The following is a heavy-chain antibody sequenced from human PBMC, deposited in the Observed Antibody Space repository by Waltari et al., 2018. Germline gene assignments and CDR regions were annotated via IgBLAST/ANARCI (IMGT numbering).Heavy chain of an antibody. CDR1: GFTFSSYW. D-gene: IGHD2-21*01. CDR3: VRVGGAYSPFGY. J-gene: IGHJ4*02. CDR2: INSDESST. V-gene: IGHV3-74*01. Sequence: EVQLVEAGGGLVQPGGSLRLSCAASGFTFSSYWMPWVCQAPGKGRVWVSRINSDESSTSYADSVKGRFTISRDNAKNTLYLQMDSLRAEDTAVYYCVRVGGAYSPFGYWGQGILVTVSS.